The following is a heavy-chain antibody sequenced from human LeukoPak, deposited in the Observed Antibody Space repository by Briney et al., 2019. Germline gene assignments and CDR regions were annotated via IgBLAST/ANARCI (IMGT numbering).Heavy chain of an antibody. V-gene: IGHV3-23*01. CDR3: AKVGGSSMVRGVIHFDY. CDR2: ISDSDGSA. D-gene: IGHD3-10*01. CDR1: GFTFSTYA. J-gene: IGHJ4*02. Sequence: GGSLRLSCAASGFTFSTYAMSWVRQAPGKGLEWVSSISDSDGSAYYADSVKGRFTISRDNSKNTVYLQMNSLRAEDTAVYYCAKVGGSSMVRGVIHFDYWGQGTLVTVSS.